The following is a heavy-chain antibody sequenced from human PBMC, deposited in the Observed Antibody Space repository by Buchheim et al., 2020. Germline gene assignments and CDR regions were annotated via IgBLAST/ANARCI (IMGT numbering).Heavy chain of an antibody. CDR2: INPSGGST. D-gene: IGHD3-22*01. CDR3: ARADSSGYSPYYFDY. V-gene: IGHV1-46*01. J-gene: IGHJ4*02. CDR1: GYTFTSYY. Sequence: QVQLVQSGAEVKKPGASVKVSCKASGYTFTSYYMHWVRQAPGQGLEWMGIINPSGGSTSYAQKFQGRVTMTRETDKRTVDMELSSLRSEDTAVYYCARADSSGYSPYYFDYWGQGTL.